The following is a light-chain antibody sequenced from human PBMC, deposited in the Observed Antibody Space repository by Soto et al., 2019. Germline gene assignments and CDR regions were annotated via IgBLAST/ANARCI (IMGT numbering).Light chain of an antibody. V-gene: IGKV3-11*01. Sequence: EVVLTQSPVTLSLSPGERATLSCRASQSFRGLLAWYQQKPGQAPRLLIYDAYNRATGIPPRFSGSGSGTDFTLTIRSPEHEDPAVYYCQRRHMWPITFGQGTRLEIK. J-gene: IGKJ5*01. CDR3: QRRHMWPIT. CDR2: DAY. CDR1: QSFRGL.